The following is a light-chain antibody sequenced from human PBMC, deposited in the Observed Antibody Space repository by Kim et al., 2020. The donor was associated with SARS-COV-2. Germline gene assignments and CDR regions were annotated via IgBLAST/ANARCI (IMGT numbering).Light chain of an antibody. CDR2: EDN. J-gene: IGLJ1*01. Sequence: GKTVTISCTRSSGRIASNYVQWYQQRPGSAPTTVIYEDNQRPSGVPDRFSGSIDSSSNSASLTISGLKTEDEADYYCQSYDSSNQVFGTGTKVTVL. CDR3: QSYDSSNQV. CDR1: SGRIASNY. V-gene: IGLV6-57*03.